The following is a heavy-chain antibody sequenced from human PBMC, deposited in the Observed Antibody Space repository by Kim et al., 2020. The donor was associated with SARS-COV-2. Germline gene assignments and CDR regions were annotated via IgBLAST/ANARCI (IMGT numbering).Heavy chain of an antibody. Sequence: GGSLRLSCAASGFSFGSYWMSWVRQIPGKRLEWVANIKPDGSEEDYVDSVKGRFTISRDNAKKSLYLQVNSLRADDTAVYYCVREVYGAFDYWGQGTLVT. D-gene: IGHD4-17*01. CDR2: IKPDGSEE. J-gene: IGHJ4*02. V-gene: IGHV3-7*03. CDR1: GFSFGSYW. CDR3: VREVYGAFDY.